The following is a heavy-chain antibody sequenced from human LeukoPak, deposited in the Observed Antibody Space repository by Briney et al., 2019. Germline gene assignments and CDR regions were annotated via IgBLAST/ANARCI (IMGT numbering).Heavy chain of an antibody. CDR2: ISGSGGST. J-gene: IGHJ4*02. Sequence: GSLRLSCAASGFTFSSYAMSWVRQAPGKGLEWVSAISGSGGSTYYADSVKGRFTISRDNSKNTLYLQMNSLRAEDTAVYYCATALRFLEWNRGGQGTLVTVSS. CDR3: ATALRFLEWNR. D-gene: IGHD3-3*01. V-gene: IGHV3-23*01. CDR1: GFTFSSYA.